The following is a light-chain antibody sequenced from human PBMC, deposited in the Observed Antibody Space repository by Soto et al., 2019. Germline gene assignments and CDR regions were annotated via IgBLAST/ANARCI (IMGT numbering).Light chain of an antibody. CDR1: QSVADNY. Sequence: EIGLTQSPGTLSLSPGERATLSCRASQSVADNYLAWYQQKPGQPPRLLIYAASRRAAGIPDTFSGSGSGTDFTLTISRLEPEDFAVYYCQQYGNSPQTFGQGTKVDIK. CDR3: QQYGNSPQT. J-gene: IGKJ1*01. V-gene: IGKV3-20*01. CDR2: AAS.